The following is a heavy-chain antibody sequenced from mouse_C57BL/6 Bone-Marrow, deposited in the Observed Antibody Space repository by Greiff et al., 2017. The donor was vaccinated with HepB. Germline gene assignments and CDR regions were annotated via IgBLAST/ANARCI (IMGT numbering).Heavy chain of an antibody. CDR1: GYTFTSYW. Sequence: QVQLQQPGAELVMPGASVKLSCKASGYTFTSYWMPWVKQRPGPGLEWIGEIDPSDSYTNYNQKFKGKSTLTVDKSSSTAYMQLSSLTSEDSAVYYCARTYYDYGGYAMDYWGQGTSVTVSS. CDR2: IDPSDSYT. J-gene: IGHJ4*01. D-gene: IGHD2-4*01. V-gene: IGHV1-69*01. CDR3: ARTYYDYGGYAMDY.